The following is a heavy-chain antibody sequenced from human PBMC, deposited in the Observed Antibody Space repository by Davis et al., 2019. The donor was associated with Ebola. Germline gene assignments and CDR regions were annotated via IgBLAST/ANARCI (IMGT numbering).Heavy chain of an antibody. CDR1: GFMFTTHW. J-gene: IGHJ6*02. D-gene: IGHD2-8*02. Sequence: GGSLRLSCAASGFMFTTHWMTWVRQAPGKGLEWVACIKQDGSEKYYVDSVKGRFTISRDNAKNSLYLQMNSLRGDDTAVYYCAEIYWVRYGMDVWGQGTTVTVSS. V-gene: IGHV3-7*01. CDR3: AEIYWVRYGMDV. CDR2: IKQDGSEK.